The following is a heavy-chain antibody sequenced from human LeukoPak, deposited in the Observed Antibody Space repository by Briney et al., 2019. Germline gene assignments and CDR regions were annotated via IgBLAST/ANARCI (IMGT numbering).Heavy chain of an antibody. CDR2: ISWNSGSI. J-gene: IGHJ4*02. CDR1: GFTFDDYA. CDR3: AKDGTYYYDSSGYWGYFDY. D-gene: IGHD3-22*01. Sequence: GGSLRLSCAASGFTFDDYAMHWARQAPGKGLEWVSGISWNSGSIGYADSVKGRFTISRDNAKNSLYLQMNSLRAEDTALYYCAKDGTYYYDSSGYWGYFDYWGQGTLVTVSS. V-gene: IGHV3-9*01.